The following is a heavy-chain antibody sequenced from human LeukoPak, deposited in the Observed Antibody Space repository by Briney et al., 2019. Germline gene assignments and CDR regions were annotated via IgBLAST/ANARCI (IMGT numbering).Heavy chain of an antibody. D-gene: IGHD4-17*01. Sequence: PGGSPRLSCAASGFTFSSYAMSWVRQAPGKGLEWVSAISGSGGSTYYADSVKGRFTISRDNSKNTLYLQMNSLRAEDTAVYYCAKDPDASTTFDYWGQGTLVTVSS. J-gene: IGHJ4*02. CDR1: GFTFSSYA. CDR2: ISGSGGST. CDR3: AKDPDASTTFDY. V-gene: IGHV3-23*01.